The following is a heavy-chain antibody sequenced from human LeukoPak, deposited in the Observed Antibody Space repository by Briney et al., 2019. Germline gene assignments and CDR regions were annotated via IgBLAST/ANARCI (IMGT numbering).Heavy chain of an antibody. Sequence: ASVKVSCKASGYTFTSYDINWVRQATGQGLEWLGWMNPNSGNTGYAQKFQGRVTITRNTSISTAYMELSSLTSEDTAVYYCARGRDWLRWFDPWGQETLVTVPS. CDR3: ARGRDWLRWFDP. CDR2: MNPNSGNT. D-gene: IGHD3/OR15-3a*01. CDR1: GYTFTSYD. J-gene: IGHJ5*02. V-gene: IGHV1-8*03.